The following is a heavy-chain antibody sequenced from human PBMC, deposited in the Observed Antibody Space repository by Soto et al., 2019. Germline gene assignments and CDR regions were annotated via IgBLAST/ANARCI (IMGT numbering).Heavy chain of an antibody. Sequence: LSQTLSLTCAISGDSVSSNSAAWNWIRQSPSRGLEWLGRTYYRSKWYNDYAVSVKSRITINPDTSKNQFSLQLNSVTPEDTAVYYCARGGVAAPSTYYYYYGMDVWGQGTTVTVS. CDR3: ARGGVAAPSTYYYYYGMDV. CDR2: TYYRSKWYN. V-gene: IGHV6-1*01. J-gene: IGHJ6*02. CDR1: GDSVSSNSAA. D-gene: IGHD6-6*01.